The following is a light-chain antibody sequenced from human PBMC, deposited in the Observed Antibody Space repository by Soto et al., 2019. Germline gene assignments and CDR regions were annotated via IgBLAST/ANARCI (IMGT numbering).Light chain of an antibody. CDR3: QQYETFSGT. J-gene: IGKJ1*01. Sequence: DVKRAQSPSTLSASVGGRATIACRASQSITNWLAWYQQKPGKAPKLLIYDASALPRGVPSRFGGSGSGTKFTLTIASLQPDDFATYYCQQYETFSGTFGPGTKVDIK. V-gene: IGKV1-5*01. CDR2: DAS. CDR1: QSITNW.